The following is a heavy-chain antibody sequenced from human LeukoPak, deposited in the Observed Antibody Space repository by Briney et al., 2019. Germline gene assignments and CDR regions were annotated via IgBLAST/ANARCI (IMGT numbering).Heavy chain of an antibody. V-gene: IGHV3-21*01. Sequence: GGSLRLSCAASGFTFSSYSMNWVRQAPGKGLEWVSSISSSSSYIYYADSVKGRFTISRDNAKNSLYLQMNSLRAEDTAVYYCARVYSDDSSGYYYEPEYFQHWGQGTLVTVSS. CDR3: ARVYSDDSSGYYYEPEYFQH. CDR1: GFTFSSYS. CDR2: ISSSSSYI. D-gene: IGHD3-22*01. J-gene: IGHJ1*01.